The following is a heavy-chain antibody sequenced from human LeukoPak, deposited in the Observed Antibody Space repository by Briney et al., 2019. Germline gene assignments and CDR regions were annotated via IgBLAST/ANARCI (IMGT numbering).Heavy chain of an antibody. CDR3: ARNLIPEQLVLNF. CDR1: GGSISRYY. D-gene: IGHD6-13*01. J-gene: IGHJ4*02. Sequence: SEILSLICTVSGGSISRYYWTWIRQPAGKGLEWIGRIFINGSTNYNPSLKSRVTMSVDTSKNQFSLNLKSVTPEDTAVYYCARNLIPEQLVLNFWGQGTLVTVSS. CDR2: IFINGST. V-gene: IGHV4-4*07.